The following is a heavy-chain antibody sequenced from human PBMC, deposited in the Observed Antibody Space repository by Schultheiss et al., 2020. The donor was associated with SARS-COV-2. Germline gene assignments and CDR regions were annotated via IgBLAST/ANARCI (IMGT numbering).Heavy chain of an antibody. J-gene: IGHJ4*02. CDR1: GGSISSYY. CDR2: INHSGST. V-gene: IGHV4-59*12. Sequence: SETLSLTCTVSGGSISSYYWGWIRQPPGKGLEWIGEINHSGSTNYNPSLKSRVTISVDTSKNQFSLKLSSVTAADTAVYYCAKGSAVAPGDYFDYWGQGTLVTVSS. D-gene: IGHD6-19*01. CDR3: AKGSAVAPGDYFDY.